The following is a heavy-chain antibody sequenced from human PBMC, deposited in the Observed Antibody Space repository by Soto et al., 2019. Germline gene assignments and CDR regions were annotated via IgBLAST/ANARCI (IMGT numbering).Heavy chain of an antibody. D-gene: IGHD3-9*01. CDR2: ISGSGGST. V-gene: IGHV3-23*01. Sequence: GKGLEWVSAISGSGGSTYYADSVKGLFTISRDNSKNTLYLQMNSLRAEDTAVYYCAKASPPDYDIFFGKQKTAYDFYY. CDR3: AKASPPDYDIFFGKQKTAYDFYY. J-gene: IGHJ6*01.